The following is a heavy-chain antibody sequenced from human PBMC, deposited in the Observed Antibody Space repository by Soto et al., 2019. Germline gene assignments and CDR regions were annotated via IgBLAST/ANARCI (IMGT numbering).Heavy chain of an antibody. CDR3: ARDRGPSSGYYPYWFDP. J-gene: IGHJ5*02. CDR2: IIPIFGTA. V-gene: IGHV1-69*12. CDR1: GGTFSSYA. Sequence: QVQLVQSGAEVKKPGSSVKVSCKASGGTFSSYAISWVRQAPGQGLEWMGEIIPIFGTANYAQKFQGRVTITAXXSXRXXDMELSSLRSEDTAVYYCARDRGPSSGYYPYWFDPWGQGTLVTVSS. D-gene: IGHD3-22*01.